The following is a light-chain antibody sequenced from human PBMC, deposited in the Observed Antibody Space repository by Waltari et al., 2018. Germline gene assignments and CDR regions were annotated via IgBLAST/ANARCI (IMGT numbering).Light chain of an antibody. V-gene: IGLV1-44*01. CDR3: AAWDDRLNGGL. CDR1: SSNLGTNT. J-gene: IGLJ3*02. CDR2: GNF. Sequence: QSVLTQPPSASGTPGPTVTISCSGGSSNLGTNTVHWYRQVPGAAPQLLIYGNFRRPAGVPARFAGSKSGTSASLAVGGLQSEDESDYYCAAWDDRLNGGLFGGGTKLTVL.